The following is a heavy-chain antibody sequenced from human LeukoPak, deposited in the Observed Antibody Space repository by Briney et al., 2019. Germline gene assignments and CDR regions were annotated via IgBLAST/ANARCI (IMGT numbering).Heavy chain of an antibody. J-gene: IGHJ5*02. CDR3: ARGSVVVAAISGWFDP. Sequence: SETLSLTCTASGGSISSGDYYWSWVRQPPGKGLEWIGYIYYSGSTYYNPSLKSRVTISVDTSKNQFSLKLNSVTAADTAVYYCARGSVVVAAISGWFDPWGQGTLVTVSS. D-gene: IGHD2-15*01. CDR1: GGSISSGDYY. V-gene: IGHV4-30-4*01. CDR2: IYYSGST.